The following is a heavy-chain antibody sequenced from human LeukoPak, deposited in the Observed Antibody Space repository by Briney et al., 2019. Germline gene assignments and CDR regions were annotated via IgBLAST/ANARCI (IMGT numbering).Heavy chain of an antibody. CDR3: ARGDSGYDSLDY. V-gene: IGHV4-4*07. D-gene: IGHD5-12*01. Sequence: LETLSLTCTVSGGSISSYYWSWIRQPAGKGLEWIGRIYTSGSTNYNSSLKSRVIMSVDTSKNQFSLKLSSVTAADTAVYYCARGDSGYDSLDYWGQGTLVTVSS. CDR1: GGSISSYY. CDR2: IYTSGST. J-gene: IGHJ4*02.